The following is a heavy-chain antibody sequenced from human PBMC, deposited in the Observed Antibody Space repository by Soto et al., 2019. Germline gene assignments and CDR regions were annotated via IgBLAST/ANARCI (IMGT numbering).Heavy chain of an antibody. D-gene: IGHD6-13*01. CDR2: IIPIFGTA. CDR3: ARDKVVAAAGTFDY. Sequence: GTSVKVSCKASGGTFSSYAISWVRQAPGQGLEWMGGIIPIFGTANYAQKFQGRVTITADESTSTAYMELSSLRSEDTAVYYCARDKVVAAAGTFDYWGQGTLVTVSS. CDR1: GGTFSSYA. J-gene: IGHJ4*02. V-gene: IGHV1-69*13.